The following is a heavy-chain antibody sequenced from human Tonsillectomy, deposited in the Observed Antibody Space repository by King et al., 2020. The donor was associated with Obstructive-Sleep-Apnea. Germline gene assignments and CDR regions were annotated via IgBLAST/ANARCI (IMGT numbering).Heavy chain of an antibody. CDR2: IKQDGSEE. CDR3: ASEDRDYGDYGFDY. V-gene: IGHV3-7*01. Sequence: VQLVESGGGVVQPGESLRLSCAASGFTFSSYWMAWVRQAPGKGLEWVANIKQDGSEEYYVDSVKGRFTIYRDNAKKSLNLQMNSLRAEDTGVYYCASEDRDYGDYGFDYWGQGTLVTVSS. J-gene: IGHJ4*02. D-gene: IGHD4-17*01. CDR1: GFTFSSYW.